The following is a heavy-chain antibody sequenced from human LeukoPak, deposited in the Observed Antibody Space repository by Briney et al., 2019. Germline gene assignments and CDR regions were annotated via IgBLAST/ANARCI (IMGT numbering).Heavy chain of an antibody. Sequence: ASVQVSCKASGYTLTGYYMHWVRQAPGQGLEWMGWINPNSGGTNYAQKFQGRVTMTRDTSISTAYMELSRLRSDDTAVYYCARDLGYQLLYYYFDDWSQGTLVTVSS. V-gene: IGHV1-2*02. CDR2: INPNSGGT. CDR3: ARDLGYQLLYYYFDD. CDR1: GYTLTGYY. D-gene: IGHD2-2*02. J-gene: IGHJ4*02.